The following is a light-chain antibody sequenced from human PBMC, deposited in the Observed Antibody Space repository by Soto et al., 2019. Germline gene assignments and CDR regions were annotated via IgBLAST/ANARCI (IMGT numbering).Light chain of an antibody. CDR3: HHYET. CDR1: QSVSTN. J-gene: IGKJ1*01. V-gene: IGKV3-15*01. CDR2: GAS. Sequence: EIVMTQSPATLSVSQGASATLSCRASQSVSTNLAWYQQKPGQVPRVLIYGASTRATEIPARFSGSGSGTEFTLTISRLEPEDFTVYYCHHYETFGQGTKVDNK.